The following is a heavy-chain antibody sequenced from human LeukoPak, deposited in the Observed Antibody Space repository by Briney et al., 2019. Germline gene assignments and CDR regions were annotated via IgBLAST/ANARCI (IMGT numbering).Heavy chain of an antibody. CDR2: IYYSGST. V-gene: IGHV4-39*01. Sequence: PSETLSLTCTVSGGSISSSSYYWGWIRQPPGKGLEWIGSIYYSGSTYYNPSLKSRVTISVVTSKNQFSLKLSSVTAADTAVYYCARHRSDHYDILTGSFPFDYWGQGTLVTVSS. CDR3: ARHRSDHYDILTGSFPFDY. CDR1: GGSISSSSYY. J-gene: IGHJ4*02. D-gene: IGHD3-9*01.